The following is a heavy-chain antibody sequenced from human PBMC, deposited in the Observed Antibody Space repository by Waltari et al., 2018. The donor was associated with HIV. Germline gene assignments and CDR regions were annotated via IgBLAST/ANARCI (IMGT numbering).Heavy chain of an antibody. CDR2: ISYDGSNK. D-gene: IGHD2-2*01. Sequence: QVQLVESGGGVVQPARSLRLSCAASGFTFSTYAMHWVRQAPGKGLEWVAVISYDGSNKYYADSVKGRFTISRDNSKNTLYLQMNSLRAEDTAVYYCARDPQYCSSTSCSYYFDYWGQGTLVTVSS. J-gene: IGHJ4*02. CDR1: GFTFSTYA. CDR3: ARDPQYCSSTSCSYYFDY. V-gene: IGHV3-30-3*01.